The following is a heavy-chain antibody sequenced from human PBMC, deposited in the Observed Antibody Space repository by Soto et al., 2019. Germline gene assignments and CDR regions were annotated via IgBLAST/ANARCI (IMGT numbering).Heavy chain of an antibody. V-gene: IGHV3-7*01. CDR1: GFTFSSYW. CDR3: AREVVGTYWYFDL. Sequence: EVQLVESGGGLVQPGGSLRLSCAASGFTFSSYWMSWVRQAPGKGLEWVANIKQDGSEKYYVDSVKGRFTISRDNAKNTLYLQMNSLRAEDTAVFYCAREVVGTYWYFDLWGRGTLVTVSS. J-gene: IGHJ2*01. CDR2: IKQDGSEK. D-gene: IGHD3-22*01.